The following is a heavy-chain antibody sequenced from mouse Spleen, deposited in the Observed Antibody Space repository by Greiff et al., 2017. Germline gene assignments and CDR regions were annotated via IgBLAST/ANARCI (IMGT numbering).Heavy chain of an antibody. V-gene: IGHV5-9*04. D-gene: IGHD1-1*01. J-gene: IGHJ4*01. Sequence: EVKLVESGGGLVKPGGSLKLSCAASGFTFSSYAMSWVRQTPEKRLEWVATISSGGGNTYYPDSVKGRFTISRDNAKNTLYLQMSSLKSEDTAMYYCARLLITTGDYAMDYWGQGTSVTVSS. CDR2: ISSGGGNT. CDR3: ARLLITTGDYAMDY. CDR1: GFTFSSYA.